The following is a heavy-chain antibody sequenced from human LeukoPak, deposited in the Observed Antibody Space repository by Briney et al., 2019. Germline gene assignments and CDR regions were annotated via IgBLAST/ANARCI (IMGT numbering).Heavy chain of an antibody. CDR1: RITFSSYW. Sequence: PGGSLRLSCAASRITFSSYWMNWVRQAPGKGLEWISLIYSGGSTYYADSVKGRFTISRDNSKNTLYLQMNSLRAEDTAVYYCARSGDYLHFDYWGQGTLVTVSS. V-gene: IGHV3-53*01. CDR3: ARSGDYLHFDY. D-gene: IGHD4-17*01. J-gene: IGHJ4*02. CDR2: IYSGGST.